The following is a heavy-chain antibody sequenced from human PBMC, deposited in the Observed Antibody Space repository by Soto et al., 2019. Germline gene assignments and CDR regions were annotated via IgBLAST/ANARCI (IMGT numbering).Heavy chain of an antibody. V-gene: IGHV1-69*06. D-gene: IGHD2-2*01. CDR1: GGTFSSYA. Sequence: QVQLVQSGAEVKKPGSSVKVSCKASGGTFSSYAISWVRQAPGQGLEWMGWIIPIFGTANYAQKFQGRVTITADKPTSTAYMELSSLRAEDTAVYYCARDRGYCSSTSCFGNWFDPWGRGTLVTVSS. CDR3: ARDRGYCSSTSCFGNWFDP. CDR2: IIPIFGTA. J-gene: IGHJ5*02.